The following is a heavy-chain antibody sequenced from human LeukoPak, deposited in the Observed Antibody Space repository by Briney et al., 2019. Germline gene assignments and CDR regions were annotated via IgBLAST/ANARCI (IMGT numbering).Heavy chain of an antibody. CDR3: AKGSSSNWYLFDY. J-gene: IGHJ4*02. Sequence: GGSLGLSCAASGFTFSSYAMSWVRQAPGKGLEWVSVISGSGGSTYYADSVKGRFTISRDNSKNTLYLQMNSLRAEDTAVYYCAKGSSSNWYLFDYWGQGTLVTVSS. CDR1: GFTFSSYA. D-gene: IGHD6-13*01. CDR2: ISGSGGST. V-gene: IGHV3-23*01.